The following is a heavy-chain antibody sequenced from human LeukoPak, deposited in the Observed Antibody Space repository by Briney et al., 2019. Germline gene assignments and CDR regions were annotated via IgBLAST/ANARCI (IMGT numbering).Heavy chain of an antibody. Sequence: SETLSLTCPVSAYSISSAYYWGWIRQTPGQGLEWIGTIYHSGTTCYYPSLKSRVTISVDMSKNQFSLKLSSVTAADTAVYYCARHEHKAMAGDTWGQGTLVTVSS. CDR3: ARHEHKAMAGDT. V-gene: IGHV4-38-2*01. CDR2: IYHSGTT. CDR1: AYSISSAYY. D-gene: IGHD6-19*01. J-gene: IGHJ5*02.